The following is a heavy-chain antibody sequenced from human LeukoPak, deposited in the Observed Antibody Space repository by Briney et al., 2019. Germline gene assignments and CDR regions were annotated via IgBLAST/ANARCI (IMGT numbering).Heavy chain of an antibody. D-gene: IGHD4-17*01. V-gene: IGHV1-46*01. J-gene: IGHJ5*02. CDR3: ARSPGAKNWFDP. Sequence: ASVKVSCKASGYTFTSYYMHWVRQAPGQGLEWMGIINPSGGSTSYAQKFQGRVTMTRDMSTSTVYMELSSLRSEDTAVYYCARSPGAKNWFDPWGQGTLVTVSS. CDR1: GYTFTSYY. CDR2: INPSGGST.